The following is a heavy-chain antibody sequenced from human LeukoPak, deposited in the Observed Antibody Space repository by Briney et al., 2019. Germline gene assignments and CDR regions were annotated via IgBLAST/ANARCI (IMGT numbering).Heavy chain of an antibody. V-gene: IGHV1-8*02. CDR3: SVHSYGYKDHY. CDR1: GYTFTSYD. Sequence: ASVKVSCKASGYTFTSYDINWVRQATGQGLEWMGWMNPNSGNTGYAQKFQGRVTMTRDTSTSTVYMELSSLRSEDTAVYYCSVHSYGYKDHYWGQGTLVTVSS. J-gene: IGHJ4*02. D-gene: IGHD5-18*01. CDR2: MNPNSGNT.